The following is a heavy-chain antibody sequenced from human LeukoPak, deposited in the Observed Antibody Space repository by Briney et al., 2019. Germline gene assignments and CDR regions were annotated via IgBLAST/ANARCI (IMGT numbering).Heavy chain of an antibody. CDR2: IYYSGST. J-gene: IGHJ6*03. D-gene: IGHD6-19*01. Sequence: SETLSLTCAVYGGSCSGYYWSWIRQPPGKGLEWIGYIYYSGSTNYNPSLESRVTISVDTSKNQFSLKLSSVTAADTAVYYCARGGYSSGWYSGYYYYYYMDVWGKGTTVTVSS. CDR3: ARGGYSSGWYSGYYYYYYMDV. CDR1: GGSCSGYY. V-gene: IGHV4-59*01.